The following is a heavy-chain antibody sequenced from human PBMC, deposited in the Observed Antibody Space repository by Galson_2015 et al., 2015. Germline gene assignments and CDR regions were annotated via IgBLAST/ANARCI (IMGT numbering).Heavy chain of an antibody. J-gene: IGHJ2*01. V-gene: IGHV4-34*01. CDR2: INHSGST. CDR3: AREGQYAYCGGDCKGLWYFDL. CDR1: GGSFSGYY. D-gene: IGHD2-21*02. Sequence: SETLSLTCAVYGGSFSGYYWSWIRQPPGKGLEWIGEINHSGSTNYNPSLKSRVTISVDTSKNQFSLKLSSVTAADTAVYYCAREGQYAYCGGDCKGLWYFDLWGRGTLVTVSS.